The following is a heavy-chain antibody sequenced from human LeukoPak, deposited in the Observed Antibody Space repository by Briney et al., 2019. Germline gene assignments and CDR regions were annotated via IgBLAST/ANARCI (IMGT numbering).Heavy chain of an antibody. V-gene: IGHV1-24*01. CDR1: GYTLTELS. Sequence: ASVKVSCKVSGYTLTELSMHWVRQAPGKGLEWVGGFDPEDGETIYAQKFQGGVTMTEDTSTDTAYMELSSLRSEDTAVYYCARSSWCSGGSCYLFDYWGQGTLVTVSS. J-gene: IGHJ4*02. CDR2: FDPEDGET. CDR3: ARSSWCSGGSCYLFDY. D-gene: IGHD2-15*01.